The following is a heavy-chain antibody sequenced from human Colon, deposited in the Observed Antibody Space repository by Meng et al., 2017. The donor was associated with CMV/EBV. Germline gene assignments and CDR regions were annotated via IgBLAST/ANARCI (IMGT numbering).Heavy chain of an antibody. CDR2: FYGNGGRI. Sequence: GGSLRLSCVASGFTSIDYAMHWIRQAPGKGLEWVSGFYGNGGRIDYADSVKGRFTISRDSAKNSLYLQMNGLRTDDTAVYYCVRDVSPRGADVWGRGTAVTVSS. CDR1: GFTSIDYA. V-gene: IGHV3-9*02. D-gene: IGHD1-26*01. J-gene: IGHJ6*02. CDR3: VRDVSPRGADV.